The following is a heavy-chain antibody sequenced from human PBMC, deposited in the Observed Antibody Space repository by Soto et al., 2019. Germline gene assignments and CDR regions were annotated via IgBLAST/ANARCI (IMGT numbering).Heavy chain of an antibody. Sequence: QVQLQESGPGLVKPSETLSLTCTVSGVSITPCFWSWIRQPAGKAPEWVGHIYASGRTTYNPSLKSRVTMFVSQTQVSLRLTSVTAADTAVYYCARHFDVDPSLDQYYFDLWGRGALVTVSS. V-gene: IGHV4-4*07. D-gene: IGHD3-9*01. CDR1: GVSITPCF. CDR2: IYASGRT. J-gene: IGHJ2*01. CDR3: ARHFDVDPSLDQYYFDL.